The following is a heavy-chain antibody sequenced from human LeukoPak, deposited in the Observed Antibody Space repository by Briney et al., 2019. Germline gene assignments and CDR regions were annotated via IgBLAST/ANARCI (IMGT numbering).Heavy chain of an antibody. CDR3: ASGFKRGYYDSSGYPPFDY. CDR1: GYTFASYA. Sequence: ASVKVSCKASGYTFASYAMHWVRQAPGQRLEWMGWINAGNGNTKYSQKFQGRVTITRDTSASTAYMELSSLRSEDTAEYYCASGFKRGYYDSSGYPPFDYWGQGTLVTVSS. CDR2: INAGNGNT. V-gene: IGHV1-3*01. J-gene: IGHJ4*02. D-gene: IGHD3-22*01.